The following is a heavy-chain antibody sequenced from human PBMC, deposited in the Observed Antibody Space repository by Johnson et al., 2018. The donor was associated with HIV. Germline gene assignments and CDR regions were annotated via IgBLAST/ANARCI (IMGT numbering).Heavy chain of an antibody. CDR1: GFTFDDYG. D-gene: IGHD6-13*01. CDR2: INWNGGST. CDR3: ARDPSTAAADSKDAVDI. J-gene: IGHJ3*02. Sequence: VQLVESGGGVVRPGGSLRLSCAASGFTFDDYGMSWVRQAPGKGLEWVSGINWNGGSTGYADSVKGRFTISRDNAKNSLYLQMNSLRAEDTALYYCARDPSTAAADSKDAVDIWGQGTMVTVSS. V-gene: IGHV3-20*04.